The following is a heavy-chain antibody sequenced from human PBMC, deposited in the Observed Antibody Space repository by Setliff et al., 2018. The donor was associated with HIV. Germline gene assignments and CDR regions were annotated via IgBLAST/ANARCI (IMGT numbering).Heavy chain of an antibody. CDR1: GDSISTYH. Sequence: SETLSLTCTVSGDSISTYHWSWIRQTPGKGLEWIGNIPITGRTTYNLSLKSRLTITRDTSKNQISLILRSVTAADTAMYYCARGDYASPPLFMGYWGQGTLVTVSS. CDR3: ARGDYASPPLFMGY. CDR2: IPITGRT. V-gene: IGHV4-4*08. J-gene: IGHJ4*02. D-gene: IGHD4-17*01.